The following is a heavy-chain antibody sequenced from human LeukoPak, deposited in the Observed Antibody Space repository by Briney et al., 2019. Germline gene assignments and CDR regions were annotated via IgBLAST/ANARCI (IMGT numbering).Heavy chain of an antibody. CDR2: ISSSGGTT. J-gene: IGHJ6*02. V-gene: IGHV3-23*01. Sequence: GGSLRLSCAASGFTFSSYAMSWVRQAPGKGLEXXXAISSSGGTTYYADSVKGRFTISRDNSKNTLYLQMNSLRAEDTAVYYCAKDSLTSLGHAYYYYGMDVWGQGTTVTVSS. D-gene: IGHD3-16*01. CDR1: GFTFSSYA. CDR3: AKDSLTSLGHAYYYYGMDV.